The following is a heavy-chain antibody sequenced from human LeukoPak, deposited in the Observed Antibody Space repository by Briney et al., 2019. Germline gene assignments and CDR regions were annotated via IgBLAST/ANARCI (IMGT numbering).Heavy chain of an antibody. J-gene: IGHJ3*02. V-gene: IGHV3-48*01. CDR1: GFTLSSYS. D-gene: IGHD3-3*01. CDR2: ISSSSSTI. Sequence: GGSLRLSCAASGFTLSSYSINWVRQAPGKGLEWVSYISSSSSTIYYADSVKGRFTISRDNAKNSLYLQMNSLRAEDTAVYYCARDRAEYYDFWSGYSSTNDAFDIWGQGTMVTVSS. CDR3: ARDRAEYYDFWSGYSSTNDAFDI.